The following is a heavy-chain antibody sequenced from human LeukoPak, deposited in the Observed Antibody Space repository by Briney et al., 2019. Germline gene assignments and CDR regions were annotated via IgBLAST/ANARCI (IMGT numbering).Heavy chain of an antibody. CDR2: ISYDGSNK. V-gene: IGHV3-30*18. D-gene: IGHD3-3*01. CDR1: GFTFSSYG. CDR3: AKERDFWSGYYTGLDY. J-gene: IGHJ4*02. Sequence: GGSLRLSCAASGFTFSSYGMHWVRQAPGKGLEWVAVISYDGSNKYYADSVKGRFTISRDNSKNTLYLQMNSLRAEDTAVYYCAKERDFWSGYYTGLDYWGQGTLVTVSS.